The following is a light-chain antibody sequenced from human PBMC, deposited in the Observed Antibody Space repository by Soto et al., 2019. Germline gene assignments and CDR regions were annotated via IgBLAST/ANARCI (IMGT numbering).Light chain of an antibody. CDR1: QSISTW. CDR2: KAS. J-gene: IGKJ1*01. Sequence: DIQMTQSPSTVPASVGDRVTITCRANQSISTWLAWYQQKPGKAPNLLIYKASRLETGVPSGFSGSGSGTKFTLTIASLQPDDFATYYCQQYNSYPWTFGQGTNVAIK. CDR3: QQYNSYPWT. V-gene: IGKV1-5*03.